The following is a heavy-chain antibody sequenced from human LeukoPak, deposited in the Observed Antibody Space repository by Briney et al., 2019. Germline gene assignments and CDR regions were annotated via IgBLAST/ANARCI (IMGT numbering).Heavy chain of an antibody. V-gene: IGHV3-74*01. D-gene: IGHD3-22*01. CDR3: ARDRPSGFDSSGYSN. Sequence: PGRSLRLSCAASGFTFSSYWMHWVRQAPGKGLVWVSRINSDGSSTSYADSVKGRFTISRDNAKNTLYLQMNSLRAEDTAVYYCARDRPSGFDSSGYSNWGQGTLVTVSS. CDR1: GFTFSSYW. CDR2: INSDGSST. J-gene: IGHJ4*02.